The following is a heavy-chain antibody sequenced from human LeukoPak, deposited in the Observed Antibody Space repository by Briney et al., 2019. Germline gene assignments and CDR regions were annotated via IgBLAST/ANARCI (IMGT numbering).Heavy chain of an antibody. V-gene: IGHV3-23*01. D-gene: IGHD2-2*01. CDR3: TRDPGRCTSTSCYPDY. CDR2: ISGSGGST. CDR1: GFTFSSYA. J-gene: IGHJ4*02. Sequence: GGSLRLSCAASGFTFSSYAMSWVRQAPGKGLEWVSAISGSGGSTYYADSVKGRFTISRDNSKNTLYLQMNSLRAEDTAVYYCTRDPGRCTSTSCYPDYWGQGTLVTVSS.